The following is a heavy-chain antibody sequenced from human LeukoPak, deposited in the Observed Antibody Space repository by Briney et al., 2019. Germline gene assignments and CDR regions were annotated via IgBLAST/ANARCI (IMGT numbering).Heavy chain of an antibody. Sequence: PSETLSLTCTVSAGSISSTSHHWGWIRQSPGKGLEWIGSLFSGRTTYYNPSLDSRVTISVVTSKNQFSLQLNSVTAADTAVYYCVRHDGRGGATMGALDSWGQGSLVTVSS. J-gene: IGHJ4*02. CDR3: VRHDGRGGATMGALDS. CDR1: AGSISSTSHH. V-gene: IGHV4-39*01. CDR2: LFSGRTT. D-gene: IGHD5-12*01.